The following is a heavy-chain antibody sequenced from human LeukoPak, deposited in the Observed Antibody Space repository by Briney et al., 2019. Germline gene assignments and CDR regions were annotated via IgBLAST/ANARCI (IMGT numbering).Heavy chain of an antibody. V-gene: IGHV3-21*01. Sequence: PGGSLRLSCAASGFTFSSYSMNWVRQAPGKGLEWVSSISSSSSYIYYADSVKGRFTISRDSAKNSLYLQMNSLRAEDTAVYYCARDDSSGYYYPDYWGQGTLVTVSS. CDR2: ISSSSSYI. CDR3: ARDDSSGYYYPDY. J-gene: IGHJ4*02. CDR1: GFTFSSYS. D-gene: IGHD3-22*01.